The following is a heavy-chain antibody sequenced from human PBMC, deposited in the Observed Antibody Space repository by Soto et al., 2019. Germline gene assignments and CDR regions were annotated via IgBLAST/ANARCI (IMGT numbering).Heavy chain of an antibody. CDR1: GFTFSRHA. CDR2: LSDSGGSI. V-gene: IGHV3-23*01. CDR3: ARDQLYYNDISGRPLNAFDV. Sequence: GGSLRLSCTASGFTFSRHAMTWVRQAPGKGLEWVSGLSDSGGSIYYADSVKGRFTISRDNSMNTLYLQMNSLRAEDTAVYYCARDQLYYNDISGRPLNAFDVWGQGTMVTVS. D-gene: IGHD3-22*01. J-gene: IGHJ3*01.